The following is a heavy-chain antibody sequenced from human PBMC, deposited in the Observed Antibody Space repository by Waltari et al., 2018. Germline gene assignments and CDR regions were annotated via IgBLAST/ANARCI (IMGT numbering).Heavy chain of an antibody. CDR2: IYTSGST. V-gene: IGHV4-4*09. J-gene: IGHJ4*02. D-gene: IGHD3-22*01. CDR3: ARALPNYYDSSGYSSYFDY. CDR1: GGSISSYY. Sequence: QVQLQESGPGLVKPSETLSLTCTVSGGSISSYYWSWIRQPPGKGLEWIGYIYTSGSTTYNPSLKSRVTISVDTSKNQFSLKLSSVTAADTAVYYCARALPNYYDSSGYSSYFDYWGQGTLVTVSS.